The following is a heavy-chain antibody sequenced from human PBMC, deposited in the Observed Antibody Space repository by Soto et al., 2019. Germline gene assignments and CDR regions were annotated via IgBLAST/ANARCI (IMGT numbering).Heavy chain of an antibody. J-gene: IGHJ4*02. CDR1: GFTFSNYA. Sequence: EVQLLASGGGLVQPGGSLRRSCVASGFTFSNYAMSWVRQAPGKGLELVSFVSGGGGSTYYADSVNGRFTISRDNSKNAHYRQMNSMIAEDTAVYFGATEKYSSSWYGGDYWVQGTMVTVT. D-gene: IGHD6-13*01. CDR2: VSGGGGST. CDR3: ATEKYSSSWYGGDY. V-gene: IGHV3-23*01.